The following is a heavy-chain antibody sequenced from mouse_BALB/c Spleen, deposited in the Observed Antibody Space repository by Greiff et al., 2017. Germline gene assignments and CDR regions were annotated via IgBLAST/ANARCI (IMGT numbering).Heavy chain of an antibody. CDR3: TISIYYDYDGFAY. D-gene: IGHD2-4*01. CDR2: INPSNGGT. CDR1: GYTFTSYW. J-gene: IGHJ3*01. Sequence: QVQLQQPGAELVKPGASVKLSCKASGYTFTSYWMHWVQLRPGQGFEWIGEINPSNGGTNYNEKFKRKATLTVDKSSSTAYMQLSSLTSEDSAVYYCTISIYYDYDGFAYWGQGTLVTVSA. V-gene: IGHV1S16*01.